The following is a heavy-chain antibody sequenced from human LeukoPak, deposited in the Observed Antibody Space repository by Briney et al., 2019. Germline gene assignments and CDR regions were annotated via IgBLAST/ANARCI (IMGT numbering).Heavy chain of an antibody. J-gene: IGHJ4*02. D-gene: IGHD3-9*01. V-gene: IGHV3-74*01. CDR1: GFTFSRYW. CDR3: VRGADTGYSSDS. CDR2: INSDGRST. Sequence: PGGSLRLSCVASGFTFSRYWMHWVRQAPGKGLVWVSRINSDGRSTNYADSVKGRCSISRDNAENTLYLQMNSLRVEDTAVYYCVRGADTGYSSDSWGQGTLVTVSS.